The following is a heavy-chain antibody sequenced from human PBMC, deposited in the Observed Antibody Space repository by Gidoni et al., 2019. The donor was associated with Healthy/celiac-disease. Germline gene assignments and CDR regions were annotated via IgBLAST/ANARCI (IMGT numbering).Heavy chain of an antibody. CDR1: GFTFSSYE. J-gene: IGHJ4*02. V-gene: IGHV3-48*03. CDR2: ISSRGSTT. D-gene: IGHD6-19*01. Sequence: EVKLVESGGGLVQPGGSLRLSCAASGFTFSSYEMNWVRQAPGKGLEWVSYISSRGSTTYYADSVKGRFTISRDNAKNSLYLQMNSLRAEDTAVYYCARTIISGLYASDYWGQGTLVTVSS. CDR3: ARTIISGLYASDY.